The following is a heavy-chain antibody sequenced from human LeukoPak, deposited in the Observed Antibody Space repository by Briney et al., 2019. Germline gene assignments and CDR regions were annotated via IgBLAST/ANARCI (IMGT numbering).Heavy chain of an antibody. V-gene: IGHV3-64*01. CDR1: GFTLSSYV. D-gene: IGHD4/OR15-4a*01. CDR3: AREGSMVAFDY. CDR2: ISSNGGTT. Sequence: GGSLRLSCAASGFTLSSYVMHWVRQAPGHGLEYVSAISSNGGTTYYANSVKGRFTISKDNSKNTVDLQMGSLRAEDMAVYYCAREGSMVAFDYWGQGTLVTVSS. J-gene: IGHJ4*02.